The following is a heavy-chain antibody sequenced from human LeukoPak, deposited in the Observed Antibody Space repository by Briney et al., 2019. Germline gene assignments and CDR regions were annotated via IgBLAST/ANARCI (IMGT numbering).Heavy chain of an antibody. CDR3: ARENSSSTRGDLDH. D-gene: IGHD6-6*01. CDR1: GFTFSSYW. Sequence: GGSLRLSCAASGFTFSSYWMSWVRQAPGKGLEWVANIKQDGSEKYYVDSVKGRVTISRDNAKNLLYLEMNSLRVEDTAVYYCARENSSSTRGDLDHWGQGSLVTVSS. J-gene: IGHJ4*02. CDR2: IKQDGSEK. V-gene: IGHV3-7*01.